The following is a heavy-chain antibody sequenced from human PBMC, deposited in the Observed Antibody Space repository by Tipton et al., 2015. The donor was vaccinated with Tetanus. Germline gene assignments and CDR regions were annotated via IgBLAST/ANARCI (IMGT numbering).Heavy chain of an antibody. CDR3: ARHLEIETYYDILTGFDY. CDR2: IYYSGST. D-gene: IGHD3-9*01. Sequence: TLSLTCTVSGGSISSSDYSWAWIRQPPGKGLEWIGSIYYSGSTYDTPSLKSRVTKSVDTSKNQFSLRLTSVTAADTAVYYCARHLEIETYYDILTGFDYWGQGTLVTVSS. J-gene: IGHJ4*02. CDR1: GGSISSSDYS. V-gene: IGHV4-39*01.